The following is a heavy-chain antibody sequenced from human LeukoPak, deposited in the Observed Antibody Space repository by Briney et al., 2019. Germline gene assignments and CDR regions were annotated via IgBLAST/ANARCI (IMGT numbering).Heavy chain of an antibody. V-gene: IGHV4-59*01. J-gene: IGHJ5*02. CDR3: ARESGPHCPFGH. D-gene: IGHD1-26*01. CDR2: IYYSGST. CDR1: GGSISSYY. Sequence: SETLSLTCTVSGGSISSYYWSWIRQPPGKGLEWIAYIYYSGSTNYNPSLKSRVTISVDTSKNQFSLKLSSVTAADTAVYYCARESGPHCPFGHWGQGTLVAVTS.